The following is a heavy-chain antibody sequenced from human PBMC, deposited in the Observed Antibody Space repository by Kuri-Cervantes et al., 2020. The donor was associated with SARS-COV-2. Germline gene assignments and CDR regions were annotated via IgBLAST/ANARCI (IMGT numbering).Heavy chain of an antibody. Sequence: GESLKISCAAPGITFSCSAMHWVRQASGKGLGWGCRIRSKGNSYATAYVSSVKVRFTISRDDSKNTAYLQMNSLKTEDTAVYCCTSQGPGDSSGYSFPGFDYWGQGTLVTVSS. J-gene: IGHJ4*02. D-gene: IGHD3-22*01. CDR3: TSQGPGDSSGYSFPGFDY. CDR2: IRSKGNSYAT. V-gene: IGHV3-73*01. CDR1: GITFSCSA.